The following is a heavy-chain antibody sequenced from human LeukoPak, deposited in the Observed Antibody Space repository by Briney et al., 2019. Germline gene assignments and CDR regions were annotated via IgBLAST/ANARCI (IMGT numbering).Heavy chain of an antibody. D-gene: IGHD3-22*01. V-gene: IGHV4-30-4*01. CDR1: GGSISSGDYY. CDR3: ARDLRVRYAFDI. CDR2: IYYSGST. Sequence: SETLSLTCTVSGGSISSGDYYWSWIRQPPGKGLEWIGYIYYSGSTYYNPSLKNRVTISVDTSKNQFSLKLSSVTAADTAVYYCARDLRVRYAFDIWGQGTMVTVSS. J-gene: IGHJ3*02.